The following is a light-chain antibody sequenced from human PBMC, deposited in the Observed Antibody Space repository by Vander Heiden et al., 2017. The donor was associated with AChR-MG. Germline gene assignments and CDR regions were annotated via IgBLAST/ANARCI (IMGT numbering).Light chain of an antibody. V-gene: IGKV4-1*01. CDR3: QRDSSTGYT. J-gene: IGKJ2*01. CDR2: WAS. Sequence: DIVMTQSPDSLAVSLGERATINCKSSQSVLYSSNNKNYLAWYQQKPVQPPKLLIYWASTRESGVPDRFSASASGTDFTLTISSLQAEDVAVYYCQRDSSTGYTFGQGTKLEIK. CDR1: QSVLYSSNNKNY.